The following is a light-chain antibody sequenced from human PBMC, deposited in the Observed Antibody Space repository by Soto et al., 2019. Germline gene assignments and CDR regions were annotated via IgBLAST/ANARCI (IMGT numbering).Light chain of an antibody. J-gene: IGKJ1*01. V-gene: IGKV3-15*01. CDR2: GAS. Sequence: EMVMTHSPATLSVSPGERATLSCRASQSVGSNLAWYQQKPGQAPRLLMYGASTRATGVPARFSGSGSGAEFTLTISSLQSEDFAVYYCQQYNNRPPWTFGQGTKVEIE. CDR3: QQYNNRPPWT. CDR1: QSVGSN.